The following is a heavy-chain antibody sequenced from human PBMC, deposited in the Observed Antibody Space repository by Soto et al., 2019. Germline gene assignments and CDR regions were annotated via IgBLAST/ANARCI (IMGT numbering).Heavy chain of an antibody. J-gene: IGHJ4*02. D-gene: IGHD2-15*01. CDR2: IIPIFGTA. CDR1: GGTFSSYA. V-gene: IGHV1-69*13. CDR3: AREPISTWSMTYYFDY. Sequence: SVKVSCKASGGTFSSYAISWVRQAPGQGLEWMGGIIPIFGTANYAQKFQGRVTITADESTSTAYMELSSLRSEDTAVYYCAREPISTWSMTYYFDYWGQGTLVTVSS.